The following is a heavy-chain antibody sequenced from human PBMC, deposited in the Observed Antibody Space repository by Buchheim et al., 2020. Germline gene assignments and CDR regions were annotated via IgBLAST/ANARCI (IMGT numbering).Heavy chain of an antibody. CDR1: GFTFSSYW. V-gene: IGHV3-7*01. D-gene: IGHD7-27*01. CDR2: IKHDGTVT. J-gene: IGHJ4*01. Sequence: DVQLVESGGGLVQPGGSLRLSCAASGFTFSSYWMSWVRQPPGKGLEWVANIKHDGTVTYYAASVNGRFSISRDNARNSLHLQMNSPRVEDTATYYCARVKDWGWFDYWGHGTL. CDR3: ARVKDWGWFDY.